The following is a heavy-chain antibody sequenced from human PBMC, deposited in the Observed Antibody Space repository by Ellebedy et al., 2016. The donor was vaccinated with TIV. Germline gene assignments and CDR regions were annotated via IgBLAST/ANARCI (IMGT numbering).Heavy chain of an antibody. D-gene: IGHD3-10*01. Sequence: SETLSLTXAVSGDPITGSHWWSWVRQPPGRGLEWIGEIYPGRSANYNPSLKSRVAMSIDESKNGFSLKLSSVTVAGTAVYYCARDLGSGRYPGHWGQGTLVTVSS. CDR1: GDPITGSHW. J-gene: IGHJ4*02. V-gene: IGHV4-4*02. CDR3: ARDLGSGRYPGH. CDR2: IYPGRSA.